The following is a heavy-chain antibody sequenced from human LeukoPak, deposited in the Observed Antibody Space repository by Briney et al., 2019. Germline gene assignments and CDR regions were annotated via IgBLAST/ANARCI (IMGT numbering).Heavy chain of an antibody. D-gene: IGHD4-17*01. V-gene: IGHV3-21*01. CDR2: ISSSSSYI. CDR3: ASWAMTTVTTGAFDI. Sequence: GGSLRLSCTASGFTFGDYAMTWVRQAPGKGLEWVSSISSSSSYIYYADSVKGRFTISRDNAKNSLYLQMNSLRAEDTAVYYCASWAMTTVTTGAFDIWGQGTMVTVSS. J-gene: IGHJ3*02. CDR1: GFTFGDYA.